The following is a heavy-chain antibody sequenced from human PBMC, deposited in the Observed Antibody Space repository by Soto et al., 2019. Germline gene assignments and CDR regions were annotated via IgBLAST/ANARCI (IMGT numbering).Heavy chain of an antibody. D-gene: IGHD5-12*01. CDR2: ISSSGSTI. J-gene: IGHJ4*02. Sequence: GGSLRLSCAASGFTFSDYYMSWIRQAPGKGLEWVSYISSSGSTIYYADSVKGRFTISRDNAKNSLYLQMNSLRAEDTAVYYCARDLIDLNIVATILDYWGQGTLVTVSS. V-gene: IGHV3-11*01. CDR1: GFTFSDYY. CDR3: ARDLIDLNIVATILDY.